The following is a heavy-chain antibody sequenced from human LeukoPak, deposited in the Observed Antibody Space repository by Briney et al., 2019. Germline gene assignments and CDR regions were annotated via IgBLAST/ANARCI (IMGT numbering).Heavy chain of an antibody. CDR3: ARGSYSSSWVV. J-gene: IGHJ4*02. Sequence: SETLSLTCTVSGGSINFYYWSWIRQPPGKGLEWIGYIYYSGSTNYKSSLKSRVTMSVDTSKNQFSLKLSSVTAADTAVYYCARGSYSSSWVVWGQGTLVTVSS. V-gene: IGHV4-59*12. CDR2: IYYSGST. D-gene: IGHD6-13*01. CDR1: GGSINFYY.